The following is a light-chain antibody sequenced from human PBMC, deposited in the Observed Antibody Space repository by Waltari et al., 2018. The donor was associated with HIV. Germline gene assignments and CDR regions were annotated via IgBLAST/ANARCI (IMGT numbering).Light chain of an antibody. CDR2: DVS. Sequence: QSALTQPASVSGSPGQSITISCTGTSSDIGGYNYVSWYHQHPGKAPKLMIYDVSKRPSGVSNRFSGSKSGNTASLTISGLQAEDETDYYCCSYAGSRTWVFGGGTKLTVL. CDR3: CSYAGSRTWV. J-gene: IGLJ3*02. V-gene: IGLV2-23*02. CDR1: SSDIGGYNY.